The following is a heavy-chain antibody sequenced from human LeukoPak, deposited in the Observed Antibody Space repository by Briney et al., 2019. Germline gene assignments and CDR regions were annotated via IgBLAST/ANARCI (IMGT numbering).Heavy chain of an antibody. J-gene: IGHJ6*02. CDR3: ARGLAVAGRWGCYYYGMDV. Sequence: PSETLSLTCTVSGGSVSSGSYYWSWIRQPPGKGLEWIGYIYYSGSTNYNPSLKSRVTISVDTSKNQFSLKLSSVTAADTAVYYCARGLAVAGRWGCYYYGMDVWGQGTTVTVSS. D-gene: IGHD6-19*01. CDR2: IYYSGST. CDR1: GGSVSSGSYY. V-gene: IGHV4-61*01.